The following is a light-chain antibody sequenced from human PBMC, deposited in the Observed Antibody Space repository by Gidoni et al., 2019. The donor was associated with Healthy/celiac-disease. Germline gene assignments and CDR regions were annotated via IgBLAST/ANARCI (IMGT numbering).Light chain of an antibody. V-gene: IGKV3-15*01. CDR3: QQYNNWLT. CDR1: QSVSSN. CDR2: GAS. J-gene: IGKJ4*01. Sequence: EIVMTKSPATLSVSPGERATLSCRASQSVSSNVAWYQQKPGQAPRLIIYGASTRATGIPARFSGSGSGTEFTLTISSLQSEDCAVYYCQQYNNWLTFGGGTKVEIK.